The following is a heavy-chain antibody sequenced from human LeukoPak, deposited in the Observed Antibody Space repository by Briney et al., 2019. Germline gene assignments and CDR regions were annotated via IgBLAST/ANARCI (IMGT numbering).Heavy chain of an antibody. D-gene: IGHD3-10*01. CDR2: MNPNSGNT. V-gene: IGHV1-8*02. Sequence: ASVKVSCKASGYTFTSYGISWVRQATGQGLEWMGWMNPNSGNTGYAQKFQGRVTMTRNTSISTAYMELSSLRSEDTAVYYCARGGPYGSGSYGAGDGYWGQGTLVTVSS. CDR3: ARGGPYGSGSYGAGDGY. J-gene: IGHJ4*02. CDR1: GYTFTSYG.